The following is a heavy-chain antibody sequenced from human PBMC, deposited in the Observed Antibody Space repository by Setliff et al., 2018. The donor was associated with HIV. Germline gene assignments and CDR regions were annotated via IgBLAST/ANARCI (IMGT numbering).Heavy chain of an antibody. J-gene: IGHJ4*02. CDR3: ARPNYYDSSGSFDY. Sequence: PGGSLRLSCAGSGFTFSSYSMNWVRQAPGKGLEWVSYISSSSSTIYYADSVKGRFTISRDNAKNSLYLQMNSLRAEDTAVYYCARPNYYDSSGSFDYWGQGTLVTVS. D-gene: IGHD3-22*01. V-gene: IGHV3-48*01. CDR2: ISSSSSTI. CDR1: GFTFSSYS.